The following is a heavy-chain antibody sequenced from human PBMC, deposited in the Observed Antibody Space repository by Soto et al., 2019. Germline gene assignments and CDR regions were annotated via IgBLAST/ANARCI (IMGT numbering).Heavy chain of an antibody. J-gene: IGHJ3*02. CDR1: GYSFTSYW. D-gene: IGHD5-12*01. CDR2: IDPSDSYT. V-gene: IGHV5-10-1*01. Sequence: GESLKISCNGSGYSFTSYWISWVRQMPGKGLEWMGRIDPSDSYTKYSPSFQGHVTISADKSISTAYLQWSSLKASDTAMYYCAREGGMATIHDAFDIWGQGTMVTVSS. CDR3: AREGGMATIHDAFDI.